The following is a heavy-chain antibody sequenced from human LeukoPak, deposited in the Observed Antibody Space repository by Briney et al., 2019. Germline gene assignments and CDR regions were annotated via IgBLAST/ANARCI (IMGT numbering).Heavy chain of an antibody. CDR3: AKQFLGYKELDI. CDR2: ISGSDGST. CDR1: GFTFSSYA. Sequence: PGGSLRLSRAASGFTFSSYAMSWVRQAPGKGLEWVSAISGSDGSTYYADSVKGRFTISRDNSKNTLYLQMNSLRAEDTAVYYCAKQFLGYKELDIWGQGTMVTVSS. D-gene: IGHD1-1*01. J-gene: IGHJ3*02. V-gene: IGHV3-23*01.